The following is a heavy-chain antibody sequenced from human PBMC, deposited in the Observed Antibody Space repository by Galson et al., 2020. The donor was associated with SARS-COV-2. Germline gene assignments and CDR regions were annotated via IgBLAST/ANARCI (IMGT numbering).Heavy chain of an antibody. Sequence: SQTLSLTCTVSGGSISSGSYYWSWIRQPAGKGLEWIGRIYTSGSTNYNPSLKSRVTISVDTSKNQFSLKLSSVTAADTAVYYCARMESEWLGLDYWGQGTLVTVSS. J-gene: IGHJ4*02. CDR1: GGSISSGSYY. D-gene: IGHD6-19*01. V-gene: IGHV4-61*02. CDR2: IYTSGST. CDR3: ARMESEWLGLDY.